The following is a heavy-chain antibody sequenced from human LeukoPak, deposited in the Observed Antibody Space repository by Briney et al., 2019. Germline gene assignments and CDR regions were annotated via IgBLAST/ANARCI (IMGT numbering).Heavy chain of an antibody. V-gene: IGHV3-9*01. CDR3: AKASSYYYDSSGYPDY. CDR2: ISWNSGSI. J-gene: IGHJ4*02. Sequence: GRSLRLSCAASGFTFDDYAMHWVRQAPGKGLEWVSGISWNSGSIGYADSVKGRFTISRDNAKNSLYLQMNSLRAEDTALYYCAKASSYYYDSSGYPDYWGQGTLVTVSS. D-gene: IGHD3-22*01. CDR1: GFTFDDYA.